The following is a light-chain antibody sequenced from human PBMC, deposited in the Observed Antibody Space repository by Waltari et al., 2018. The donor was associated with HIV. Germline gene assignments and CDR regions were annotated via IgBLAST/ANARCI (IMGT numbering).Light chain of an antibody. J-gene: IGKJ5*01. CDR1: QSVSRY. Sequence: QSPSSLSASVGDRVTITCRASQSVSRYLNWYQQKQGRAPKLLIYASSSLQRGVPSKFSGSGSGTDFTLTITSLQPEDFATYYCQQSYSAPITFGQGTRL. CDR3: QQSYSAPIT. CDR2: ASS. V-gene: IGKV1-39*01.